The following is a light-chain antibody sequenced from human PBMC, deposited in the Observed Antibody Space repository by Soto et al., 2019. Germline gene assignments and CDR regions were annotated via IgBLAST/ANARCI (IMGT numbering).Light chain of an antibody. Sequence: EIVLPQSPVTLSLSPGDRATLSCRASQSLSNTYIYWYQQKPVQAPRLLIYGASTRATGIPARFSGSGSGTDFTLTISSLQPEDFALYYCHHDCDLPLTFGGGNKVESK. V-gene: IGKV3D-7*01. J-gene: IGKJ4*01. CDR3: HHDCDLPLT. CDR1: QSLSNTY. CDR2: GAS.